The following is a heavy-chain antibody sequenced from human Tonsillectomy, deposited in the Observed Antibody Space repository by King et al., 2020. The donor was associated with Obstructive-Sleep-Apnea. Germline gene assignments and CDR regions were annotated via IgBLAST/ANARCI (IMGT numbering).Heavy chain of an antibody. V-gene: IGHV3-30*04. J-gene: IGHJ4*02. Sequence: VQLVGSGGGVVQPGGSLRLSCAASGFTFSGHSMHWVRHVPGRGRQWVAVISYEGRNPDYADPVKGRFTISRDYSKNRLFLQLNRLRAEDTAVYYCARERQYTGSDFDYWGQGTLVTVSS. CDR2: ISYEGRNP. D-gene: IGHD3-10*01. CDR1: GFTFSGHS. CDR3: ARERQYTGSDFDY.